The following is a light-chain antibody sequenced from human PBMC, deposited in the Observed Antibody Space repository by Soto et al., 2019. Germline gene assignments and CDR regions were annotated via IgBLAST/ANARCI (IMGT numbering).Light chain of an antibody. CDR3: QQYDNFPLT. CDR1: QDISNY. V-gene: IGKV1-33*01. J-gene: IGKJ4*01. CDR2: DAS. Sequence: DIQMTQSPSSLSASVGDRVTITCQASQDISNYLNWYQQKPGKAPKLLIYDASNLETGVPSKFSGSGSGTDFTFTISSLQPEDIATYYCQQYDNFPLTCGGGTKVEIK.